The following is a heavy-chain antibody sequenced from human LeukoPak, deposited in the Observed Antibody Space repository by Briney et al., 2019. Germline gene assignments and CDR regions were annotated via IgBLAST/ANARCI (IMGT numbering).Heavy chain of an antibody. V-gene: IGHV3-7*04. CDR2: IKQDGSEK. J-gene: IGHJ4*02. CDR3: ARGRGSGWYYFDY. Sequence: GGSLRLSCAASGFTFSSYAMHWVRQAPGKGLEWVANIKQDGSEKYYVDSVKGRFTISRDNAKNSLYLQMNSLRAEDTAVYYCARGRGSGWYYFDYWGQGTLVTVSS. CDR1: GFTFSSYA. D-gene: IGHD6-19*01.